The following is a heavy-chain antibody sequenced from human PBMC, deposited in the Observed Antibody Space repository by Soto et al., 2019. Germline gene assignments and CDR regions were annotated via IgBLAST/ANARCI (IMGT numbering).Heavy chain of an antibody. V-gene: IGHV3-7*01. CDR1: GFTFSNYW. Sequence: EVQLVESGGGLVQPGGSLRLSCAVSGFTFSNYWMVWVRQAPGKGLEWVATIKPDGSEKHYVDSVKGRFTISRDNAKNSLYLQMNSLRAEDTAGFYCARDTGYGDYWGQGTLVTVSS. J-gene: IGHJ4*02. D-gene: IGHD1-1*01. CDR3: ARDTGYGDY. CDR2: IKPDGSEK.